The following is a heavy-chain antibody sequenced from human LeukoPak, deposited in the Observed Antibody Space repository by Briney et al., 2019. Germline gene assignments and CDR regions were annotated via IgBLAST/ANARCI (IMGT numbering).Heavy chain of an antibody. J-gene: IGHJ4*02. Sequence: GGSLRLSCAASGFTFDDYAMHWVRQAPGKGLEWVSGISWNSGSIGYADSVKGRFTISRDNAKNSLYLQMNSLRAEDTAVYYCARDQVYDFWSGYPYYFDYWGQGTLVTVSS. CDR1: GFTFDDYA. D-gene: IGHD3-3*01. CDR2: ISWNSGSI. CDR3: ARDQVYDFWSGYPYYFDY. V-gene: IGHV3-9*01.